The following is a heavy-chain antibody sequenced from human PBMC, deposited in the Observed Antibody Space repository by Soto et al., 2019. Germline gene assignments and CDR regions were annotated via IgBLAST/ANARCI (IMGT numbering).Heavy chain of an antibody. D-gene: IGHD3-3*01. CDR3: AKLGDAVSGYFDF. V-gene: IGHV3-30*18. Sequence: GGSLRLSCAASGFTFSSYAIHWARQAPGKGLEWVADVSFDGSHKTYAVPVRGRFTISRDNSKKTVYLQMNSLRAEDTALYYCAKLGDAVSGYFDFWGQGTQVTASS. CDR2: VSFDGSHK. J-gene: IGHJ5*01. CDR1: GFTFSSYA.